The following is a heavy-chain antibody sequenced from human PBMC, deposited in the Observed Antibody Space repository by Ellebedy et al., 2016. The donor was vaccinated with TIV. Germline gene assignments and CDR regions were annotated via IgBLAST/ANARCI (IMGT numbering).Heavy chain of an antibody. CDR2: LSGSGGAT. J-gene: IGHJ6*02. Sequence: GESLKISCVGSGFSFSSYWMSWVRQAPGKGLEWVSSLSGSGGATYYADSVQGRFTVSRDNSKNTLYLQMNSLRAEDTAVYYCAHSIRGVWNYYYGVDVWGQGNTVTVSS. V-gene: IGHV3-23*01. D-gene: IGHD3-10*01. CDR3: AHSIRGVWNYYYGVDV. CDR1: GFSFSSYW.